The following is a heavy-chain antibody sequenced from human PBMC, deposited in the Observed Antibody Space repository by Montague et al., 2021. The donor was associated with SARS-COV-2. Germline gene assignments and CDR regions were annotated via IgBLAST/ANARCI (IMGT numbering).Heavy chain of an antibody. CDR2: IYHRGST. Sequence: TLSLTCTVSGGSISSGGYYWSWIRQHPGKGPEWIGYIYHRGSTYYNSSLKNRVTISVDTSKNQFSLNLASMTAADTTIYYCARDRFTFLDIWGQGTMATVSS. D-gene: IGHD3-16*02. V-gene: IGHV4-31*03. J-gene: IGHJ3*02. CDR3: ARDRFTFLDI. CDR1: GGSISSGGYY.